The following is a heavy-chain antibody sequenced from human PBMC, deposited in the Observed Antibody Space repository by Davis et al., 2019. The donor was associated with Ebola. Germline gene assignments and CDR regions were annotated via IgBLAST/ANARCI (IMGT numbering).Heavy chain of an antibody. Sequence: GESLKISCKGSGYSFTSYWIGWVRQMPGKGLEWMGIIYPADSDTRYSPTFQGQVTISVDKSINTAYLQWSSLKASDTAMYYCARRSYSSSTRSFDYWGQGTLVTVSS. V-gene: IGHV5-51*01. CDR1: GYSFTSYW. CDR2: IYPADSDT. D-gene: IGHD6-6*01. J-gene: IGHJ4*02. CDR3: ARRSYSSSTRSFDY.